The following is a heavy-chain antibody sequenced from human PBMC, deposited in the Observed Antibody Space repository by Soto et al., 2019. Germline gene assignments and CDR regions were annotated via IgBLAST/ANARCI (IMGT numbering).Heavy chain of an antibody. J-gene: IGHJ5*02. CDR1: GGSISSGDYY. Sequence: QVQLQESGPGLVKPSQTLSLTCTVSGGSISSGDYYWSWIRQPPGKGLEWIGYIYHSGSTYYNPSLXRXXTIAVDTSKNQFSLKLSSVTAADTAVYNCARERPDGARLDPWGQGTLVTVSS. D-gene: IGHD6-6*01. CDR2: IYHSGST. CDR3: ARERPDGARLDP. V-gene: IGHV4-30-4*01.